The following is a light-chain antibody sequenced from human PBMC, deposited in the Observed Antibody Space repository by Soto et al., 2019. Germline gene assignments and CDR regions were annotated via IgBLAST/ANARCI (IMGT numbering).Light chain of an antibody. CDR3: QQRSKWPPYT. CDR1: QSFSSY. Sequence: EIVLTQSPATLSLSPGERATLSCRASQSFSSYLAWYQKKPGQAPRLLIYDASNRATGTPARFSGSGSGTYFTLPISSLEPEDFAVYYCQQRSKWPPYTFVQGTKLDIK. J-gene: IGKJ2*01. CDR2: DAS. V-gene: IGKV3-11*01.